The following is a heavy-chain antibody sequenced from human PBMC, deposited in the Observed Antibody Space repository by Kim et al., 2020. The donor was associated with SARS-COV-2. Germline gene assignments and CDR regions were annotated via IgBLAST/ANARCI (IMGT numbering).Heavy chain of an antibody. CDR3: ATLDGSGYYLIDY. J-gene: IGHJ4*02. D-gene: IGHD3-22*01. Sequence: YAQKFKGRVTITADESTSTAYMELSSLRSEDTAVYYCATLDGSGYYLIDYWGQGTLVTVSS. V-gene: IGHV1-69*01.